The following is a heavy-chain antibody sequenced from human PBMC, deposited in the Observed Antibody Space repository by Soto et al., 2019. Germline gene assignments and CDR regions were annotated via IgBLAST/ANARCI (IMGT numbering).Heavy chain of an antibody. CDR1: GFTFNSYG. Sequence: PGESLKISCTASGFTFNSYGMSWVRQAPGEGLEWVSAISGSSDNTYYVDSVKGRFTVSRDNSKNTLYLQMNSLRAEDTAVYYCAKDPRSAVEMSVYGMDVWGQGTTVTVSS. CDR2: ISGSSDNT. V-gene: IGHV3-23*01. D-gene: IGHD3-3*01. CDR3: AKDPRSAVEMSVYGMDV. J-gene: IGHJ6*02.